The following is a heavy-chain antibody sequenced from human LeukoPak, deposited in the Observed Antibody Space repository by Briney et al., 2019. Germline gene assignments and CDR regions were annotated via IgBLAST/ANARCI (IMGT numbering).Heavy chain of an antibody. V-gene: IGHV3-21*01. CDR3: ARDRGMWFGAPDV. J-gene: IGHJ4*02. CDR2: ISSSSSYI. D-gene: IGHD3-10*01. CDR1: GFTFSSYS. Sequence: PGGSLRLSCAASGFTFSSYSMNWVRQAPGKGLEWVSSISSSSSYIYYADSVKGRFTISRDNAKNSLYLQMNSLRAEDTAFYYCARDRGMWFGAPDVWGQGTLVTVSS.